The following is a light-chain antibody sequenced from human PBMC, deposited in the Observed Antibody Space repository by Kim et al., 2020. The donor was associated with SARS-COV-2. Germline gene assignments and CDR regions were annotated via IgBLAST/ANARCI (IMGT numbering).Light chain of an antibody. J-gene: IGKJ1*01. CDR3: QQYASSPLT. Sequence: SPGEGATLSCRASQGIRNNFIAWYQFKPGRSPRLLMTAASRRSTDIADRFSGSGSGTDFTLTISRLEPEDIAVYYCQQYASSPLTFGQGTKVDIK. CDR2: AAS. V-gene: IGKV3-20*01. CDR1: QGIRNNF.